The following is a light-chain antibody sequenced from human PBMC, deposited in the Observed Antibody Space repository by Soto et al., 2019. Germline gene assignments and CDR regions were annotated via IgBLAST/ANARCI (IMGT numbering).Light chain of an antibody. CDR1: SSDVGAYKY. Sequence: QSALTQPPSASGSPGQSVTISCTGTSSDVGAYKYVSWYQQYPGKAPKLMIYEVNKRPSGVSDRFSGSKSGNTAPLTVSGLQAEDEADYYCTSYVGNDIWVFGGGTKLTVL. CDR3: TSYVGNDIWV. J-gene: IGLJ3*02. V-gene: IGLV2-8*01. CDR2: EVN.